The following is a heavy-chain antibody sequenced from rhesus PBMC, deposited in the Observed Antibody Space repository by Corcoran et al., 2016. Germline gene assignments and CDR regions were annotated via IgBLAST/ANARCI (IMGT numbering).Heavy chain of an antibody. CDR1: GGSISDDYY. D-gene: IGHD3-16*01. CDR2: IYGSGGGT. V-gene: IGHV4-106*01. J-gene: IGHJ4*01. CDR3: ARSRYSGSYLDY. Sequence: QVQLQESGPGLVKPSETLSLTCAVSGGSISDDYYWSWIRQPPGKGLEWIGYIYGSGGGTNYNPSLKNRVTISIDTSKNQFSLKLSSVTAADTAVYYCARSRYSGSYLDYWGQGVLVTVSS.